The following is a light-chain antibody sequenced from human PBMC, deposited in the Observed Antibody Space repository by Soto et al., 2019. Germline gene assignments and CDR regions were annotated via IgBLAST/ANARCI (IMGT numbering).Light chain of an antibody. Sequence: EIVMTQSPATLSVSPGDTATHSCRASHSVGSDLAWYQVKPGQAPRLLIYGAATRAIGIPGRFSGSGTRTEFSLTISNLQSEDSAVYYCQQYNIWSLYTFGQGTNLEIK. CDR2: GAA. J-gene: IGKJ2*01. CDR3: QQYNIWSLYT. CDR1: HSVGSD. V-gene: IGKV3-15*01.